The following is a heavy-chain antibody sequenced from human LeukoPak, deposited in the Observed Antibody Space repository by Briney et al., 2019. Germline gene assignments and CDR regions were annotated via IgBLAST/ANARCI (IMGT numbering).Heavy chain of an antibody. J-gene: IGHJ3*02. CDR2: ISGGGRTI. V-gene: IGHV3-11*01. Sequence: PGGSLRLSCAASGFTFSDYYMTWIRQAPGKGLEWVSYISGGGRTIYYADSVKGRFIISRDNAKNSLYLQLNSLRAEDTAVYYCVRVGRTVAAAGFGAFEIWGQGTVVTVFS. CDR3: VRVGRTVAAAGFGAFEI. D-gene: IGHD6-13*01. CDR1: GFTFSDYY.